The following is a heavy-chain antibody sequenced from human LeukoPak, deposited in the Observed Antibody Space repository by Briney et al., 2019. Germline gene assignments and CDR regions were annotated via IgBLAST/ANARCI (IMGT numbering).Heavy chain of an antibody. J-gene: IGHJ6*03. D-gene: IGHD2-8*02. CDR3: ARLTWSWSYYMDV. CDR1: GFTLSSYA. CDR2: ISDTGNT. V-gene: IGHV3-23*01. Sequence: GGSLRLSCAASGFTLSSYAMSWVRQAPGKGLEWVSAISDTGNTYHADSVKGRFTISRDNAKNSLYLQMNSLRAEDTAVYYCARLTWSWSYYMDVWGKGTTVTISS.